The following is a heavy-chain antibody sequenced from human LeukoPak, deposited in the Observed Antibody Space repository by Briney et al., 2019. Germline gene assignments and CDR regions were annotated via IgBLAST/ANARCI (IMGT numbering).Heavy chain of an antibody. Sequence: PGGSLRLSSAASGFTFSSYAMSWVRQAPGKGLEWVSAISGSGGSTYYADSVKGRFTISRDNSKNTLYLQMNSLRAEDTAVYYCAKQYSSSWYYFDYWGQGTLVTVSS. J-gene: IGHJ4*02. CDR2: ISGSGGST. D-gene: IGHD6-13*01. CDR1: GFTFSSYA. V-gene: IGHV3-23*01. CDR3: AKQYSSSWYYFDY.